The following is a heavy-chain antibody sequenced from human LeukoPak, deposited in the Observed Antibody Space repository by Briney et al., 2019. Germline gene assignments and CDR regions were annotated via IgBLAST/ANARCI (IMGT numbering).Heavy chain of an antibody. CDR2: INHSGST. CDR1: GGSFSGYY. D-gene: IGHD3-10*01. V-gene: IGHV4-34*01. J-gene: IGHJ5*02. Sequence: SETLSLTCAVYGGSFSGYYWSWIRQPPGKGVEWIGEINHSGSTNYNPSLMGRGTISVDTSKNQSSLKLSSVTAADTAVYYCARGAGRTMVRVVTRAWFDPWGQGTLVTVSS. CDR3: ARGAGRTMVRVVTRAWFDP.